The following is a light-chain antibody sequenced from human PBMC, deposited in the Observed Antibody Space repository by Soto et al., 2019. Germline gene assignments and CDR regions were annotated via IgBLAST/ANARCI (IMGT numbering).Light chain of an antibody. CDR2: DAS. J-gene: IGKJ5*01. CDR1: QDIDNY. Sequence: DLQMTLSPSSLSASVGDRVTITCQASQDIDNYLNWYQQKPGKAPNLLIYDASNLETGVPSRFSGGGSGTDFTFTITSLQPEDIATYYCQHYDHVQVTFGQGTRLEIK. V-gene: IGKV1-33*01. CDR3: QHYDHVQVT.